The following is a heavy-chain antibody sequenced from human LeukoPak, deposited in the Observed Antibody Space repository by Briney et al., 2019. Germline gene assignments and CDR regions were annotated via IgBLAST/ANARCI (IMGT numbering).Heavy chain of an antibody. CDR3: ARHIGGGIEDMDV. V-gene: IGHV4-59*08. D-gene: IGHD3-16*02. J-gene: IGHJ6*03. CDR1: GGSIGTYY. Sequence: PSETLSLTCTVSGGSIGTYYWSWIRQSPGKGLEWIGYIYVTGTRYNPYLQSRVAISVDRSRNQFFLKMSSVTAADTAVYYCARHIGGGIEDMDVWGKGTKVIVSS. CDR2: IYVTGT.